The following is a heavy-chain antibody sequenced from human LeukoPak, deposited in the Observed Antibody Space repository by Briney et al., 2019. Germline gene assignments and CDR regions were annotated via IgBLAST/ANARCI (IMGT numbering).Heavy chain of an antibody. V-gene: IGHV4-4*02. CDR2: IYYSGST. CDR1: GGSITSSNW. J-gene: IGHJ4*02. CDR3: ARNGDQNDDLYLDY. Sequence: SGTLSLTCAVSGGSITSSNWWTWVRQPPGKGLGSIGYIYYSGSTNYNPSLKSRLTISVDTSRNQFSLKLSSVTAADTAVYYCARNGDQNDDLYLDYWGQGTLVIVSS. D-gene: IGHD1-1*01.